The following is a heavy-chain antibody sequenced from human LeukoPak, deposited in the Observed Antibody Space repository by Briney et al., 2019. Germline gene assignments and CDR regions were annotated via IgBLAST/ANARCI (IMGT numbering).Heavy chain of an antibody. CDR2: IYYSGST. V-gene: IGHV4-39*01. CDR1: GGSISSSSYY. Sequence: SETLSLTCTVSGGSISSSSYYWGWIRQPPGKGLEWIGSIYYSGSTYYNPSLKSRVIISVDTSKNQFSLKLSSVTAADTAVYYCARLGEMATIFDYWGQGTLVTVSS. D-gene: IGHD5-24*01. J-gene: IGHJ4*02. CDR3: ARLGEMATIFDY.